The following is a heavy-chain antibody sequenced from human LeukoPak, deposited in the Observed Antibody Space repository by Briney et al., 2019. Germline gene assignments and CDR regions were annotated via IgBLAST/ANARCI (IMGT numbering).Heavy chain of an antibody. CDR3: ARDLYRDSLPVSWFDP. D-gene: IGHD4-11*01. V-gene: IGHV1-18*01. CDR2: ISDYNGNT. CDR1: GYTFTSYG. J-gene: IGHJ5*02. Sequence: AAVKVSCKASGYTFTSYGISWVRQAPGQGLEWVGWISDYNGNTNYAQKLQGRVTMTTDTSTSTAYMELRSLRSDDTAVYYCARDLYRDSLPVSWFDPWGQGTRVTVSS.